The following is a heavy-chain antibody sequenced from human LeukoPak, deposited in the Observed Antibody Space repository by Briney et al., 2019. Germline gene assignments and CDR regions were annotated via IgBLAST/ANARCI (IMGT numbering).Heavy chain of an antibody. J-gene: IGHJ4*02. CDR1: GYTFTSYG. D-gene: IGHD2-2*03. CDR2: ISAYNGNT. CDR3: ARVGNVVVPAATGVDY. V-gene: IGHV1-18*01. Sequence: ASVKVSCKASGYTFTSYGISSVRQAPGQGLERMGWISAYNGNTNYAQKLQGRVTMTTDSSTSTAYMELRSLRSDDTAVYYCARVGNVVVPAATGVDYWGQGTLVTVSS.